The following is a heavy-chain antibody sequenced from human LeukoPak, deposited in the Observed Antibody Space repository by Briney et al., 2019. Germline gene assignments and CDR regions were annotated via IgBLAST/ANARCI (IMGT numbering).Heavy chain of an antibody. Sequence: GGSLRLSCAASGFTFGDYYMSWIRQAPGKGLEWVSYISSSGSTIYYADSVKGRFTISRDNAKNSLYLQMNSLRAEDTAVYYCGRGLYSGSWYERTGGGGYWGQGTLVTVSS. CDR2: ISSSGSTI. D-gene: IGHD6-13*01. V-gene: IGHV3-11*01. CDR1: GFTFGDYY. J-gene: IGHJ4*02. CDR3: GRGLYSGSWYERTGGGGY.